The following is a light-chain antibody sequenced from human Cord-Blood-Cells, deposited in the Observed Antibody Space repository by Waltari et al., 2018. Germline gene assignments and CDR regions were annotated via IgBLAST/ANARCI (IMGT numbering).Light chain of an antibody. CDR3: QQSYSTRIYS. Sequence: IQMTQSPYPLSASVGDRGTITCRARQSISSYLNWYQQKPGNDPKLLIYATSSLQSGVPARFSGSGSGTDFTLTISSLQPEDFATYYCQQSYSTRIYSFGQGTKLEIK. J-gene: IGKJ2*01. V-gene: IGKV1-39*01. CDR1: QSISSY. CDR2: ATS.